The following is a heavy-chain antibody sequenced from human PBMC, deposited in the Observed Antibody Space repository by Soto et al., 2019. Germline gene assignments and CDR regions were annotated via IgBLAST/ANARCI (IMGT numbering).Heavy chain of an antibody. V-gene: IGHV1-69*02. CDR1: GGTFSSYT. CDR2: IIPILGIA. Sequence: QVQLVQSGAEVKKPGSSVKVSCKASGGTFSSYTISWVRQAPGQGLEWMGRIIPILGIANYAQKFQGRVTITADKSTSTAYMELSSLRSEDTAVYCCAVVISQQYYFDYWCQGTLVTVSS. D-gene: IGHD3-22*01. J-gene: IGHJ4*02. CDR3: AVVISQQYYFDY.